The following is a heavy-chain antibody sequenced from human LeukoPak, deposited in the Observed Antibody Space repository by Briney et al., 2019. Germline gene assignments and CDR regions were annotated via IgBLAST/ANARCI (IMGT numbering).Heavy chain of an antibody. CDR2: IYYSGST. D-gene: IGHD3-22*01. Sequence: PSETLSLTCAVSGGSISSSSYYWGWIRQPPGKGLEWIGSIYYSGSTYYNPSLKSRVTISVHTSKNQFSLKLSSVTAADTAVYFCARNYYDTSGFQSGDWGQGTLVTVSS. CDR3: ARNYYDTSGFQSGD. CDR1: GGSISSSSYY. J-gene: IGHJ4*02. V-gene: IGHV4-39*07.